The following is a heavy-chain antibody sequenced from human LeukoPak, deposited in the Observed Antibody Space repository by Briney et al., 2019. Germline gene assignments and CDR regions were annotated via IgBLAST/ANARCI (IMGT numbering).Heavy chain of an antibody. D-gene: IGHD3-22*01. V-gene: IGHV1-18*01. CDR1: GYTFTSYG. CDR3: ARETPYYYDSSGHPGGYFDY. Sequence: ASVKVSCKASGYTFTSYGISWVRQAPGQGLEWMGWISAYNGNTNYAQKLQGRVTMTTDTSTSTAYMELRSLRSDDTAVYYCARETPYYYDSSGHPGGYFDYWGQGTLVTVSS. CDR2: ISAYNGNT. J-gene: IGHJ4*02.